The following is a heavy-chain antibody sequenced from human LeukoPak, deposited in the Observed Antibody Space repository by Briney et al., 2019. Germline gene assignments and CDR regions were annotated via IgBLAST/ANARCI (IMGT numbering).Heavy chain of an antibody. J-gene: IGHJ4*02. CDR3: ARDLKGLPGFDY. Sequence: ASVTVSCTASGYTFTGYYMHWVRQAPGQGLEWMGWINPNSGGTDYAQKFQGRVTMTRDTSISTAYMELSRLRSDDTAVYYCARDLKGLPGFDYWGQGTLVTVSS. CDR2: INPNSGGT. V-gene: IGHV1-2*02. D-gene: IGHD4-11*01. CDR1: GYTFTGYY.